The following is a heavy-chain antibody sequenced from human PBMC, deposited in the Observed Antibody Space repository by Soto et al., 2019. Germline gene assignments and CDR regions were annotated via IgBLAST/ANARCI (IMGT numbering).Heavy chain of an antibody. CDR1: GGSISSSSYY. Sequence: SETLSLTCTVSGGSISSSSYYWGWIRQPPGKGLEWIGSIYYSGSTYYNPSLKSRVTISVDTSKNQFSLKLSSVTAADTAVYYCARHVYSSSSGEFDYWGQGTLVTVSS. CDR3: ARHVYSSSSGEFDY. J-gene: IGHJ4*02. CDR2: IYYSGST. D-gene: IGHD6-6*01. V-gene: IGHV4-39*01.